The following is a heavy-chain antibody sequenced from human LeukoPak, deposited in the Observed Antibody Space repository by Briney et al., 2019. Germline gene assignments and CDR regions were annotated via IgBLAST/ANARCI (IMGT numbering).Heavy chain of an antibody. D-gene: IGHD2-21*01. CDR3: ARPAYCDGTNCGYWLDP. J-gene: IGHJ5*02. Sequence: ASVTVSFKTSGSTFTLYLIHWVRQAPGQGLEWVGPINPRGPITSYAERFQGRVTLTEDTPTNTFYMELSSLTSDDTAVYFCARPAYCDGTNCGYWLDPWGPGTLVTVSS. CDR1: GSTFTLYL. V-gene: IGHV1-46*01. CDR2: INPRGPIT.